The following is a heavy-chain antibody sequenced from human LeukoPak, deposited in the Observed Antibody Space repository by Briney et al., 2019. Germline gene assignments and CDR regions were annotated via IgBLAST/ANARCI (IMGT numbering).Heavy chain of an antibody. V-gene: IGHV4-59*01. D-gene: IGHD3-22*01. CDR3: ASHYYDSSGRDY. Sequence: PWETLSLTCTVSGGSISSYYWSWIRQPPGKGLEWIGYIYYSGSTNYNPSLKSRVTISVDTSKNQFSLKLSSVTAADTAVHYCASHYYDSSGRDYWGQGTLVTVSS. CDR2: IYYSGST. CDR1: GGSISSYY. J-gene: IGHJ4*02.